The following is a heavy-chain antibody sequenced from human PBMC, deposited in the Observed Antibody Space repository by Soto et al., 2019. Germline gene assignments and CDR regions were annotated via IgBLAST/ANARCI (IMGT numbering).Heavy chain of an antibody. CDR2: IIPTQGIA. J-gene: IGHJ4*02. Sequence: SVKVSCKASGGTFSAYTISWVRQAPGQGLEWMGRIIPTQGIANYAQKFQGRVTITADTSTSTGYMELSSLRSDDTAVYYCATRSPAFDYWGQGTLVTVSS. CDR1: GGTFSAYT. V-gene: IGHV1-69*02. CDR3: ATRSPAFDY.